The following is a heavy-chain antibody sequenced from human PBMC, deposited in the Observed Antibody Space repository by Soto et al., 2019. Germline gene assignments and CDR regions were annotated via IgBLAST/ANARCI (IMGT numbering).Heavy chain of an antibody. J-gene: IGHJ4*02. V-gene: IGHV3-21*01. CDR3: TRGGYNEGGFDY. CDR2: LNSHDGLT. D-gene: IGHD5-12*01. Sequence: GGSLRLSCAASGFTFNSYDMNWVRQAPGKGLEWVSSLNSHDGLTHYADSVKGRFAISGDNARNSLYLQMNSLRVEDTAVYYCTRGGYNEGGFDYWGQGNLVTVSS. CDR1: GFTFNSYD.